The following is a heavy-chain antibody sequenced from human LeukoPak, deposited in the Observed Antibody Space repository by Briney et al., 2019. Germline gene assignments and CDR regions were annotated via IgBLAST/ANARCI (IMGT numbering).Heavy chain of an antibody. CDR1: GYTFTGYY. V-gene: IGHV1-2*02. J-gene: IGHJ4*02. Sequence: VASVKVSCTASGYTFTGYYMHWVRQAPGQGLEWMGWINPNSGGTNYAQNFQGRVTMTRDTSISTAYMELSRLRSDDTAVYYCARGRMMYSGSYDYWGQGTLVTVSS. CDR2: INPNSGGT. D-gene: IGHD1-26*01. CDR3: ARGRMMYSGSYDY.